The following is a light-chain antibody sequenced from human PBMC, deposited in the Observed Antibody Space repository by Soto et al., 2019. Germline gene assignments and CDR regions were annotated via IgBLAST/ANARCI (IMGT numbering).Light chain of an antibody. CDR2: GAS. V-gene: IGKV3-20*01. J-gene: IGKJ1*01. Sequence: IVLTQSPGTPSLSPGERTTLSCRASQSFSSYLAWYQQKPGQGPRLLIYGASSRATGTPDRFSGSGSGTDFTLTINRLEPEDFALYYCQQYGSSPPTFGQGTKVDIK. CDR1: QSFSSY. CDR3: QQYGSSPPT.